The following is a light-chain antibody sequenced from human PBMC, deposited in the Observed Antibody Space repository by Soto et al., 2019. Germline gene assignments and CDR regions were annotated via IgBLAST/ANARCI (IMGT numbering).Light chain of an antibody. CDR2: DAS. Sequence: TQSPATPSVSPGAIATLSCRASQSVSSYLAWYQQNPGQAPRLLIYDASNRAPGIPARFSGGGSGTDFTLTISSLEPEDFAVYYCQQRTNWPITFGQGTRLEIK. J-gene: IGKJ5*01. V-gene: IGKV3-11*01. CDR1: QSVSSY. CDR3: QQRTNWPIT.